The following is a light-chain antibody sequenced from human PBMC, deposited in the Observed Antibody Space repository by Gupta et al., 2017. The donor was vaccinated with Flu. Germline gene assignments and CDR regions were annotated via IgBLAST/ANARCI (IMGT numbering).Light chain of an antibody. CDR3: AAWDDSLNGWV. J-gene: IGLJ3*02. CDR2: SNS. Sequence: QSVLTQPPSASVTPGHWFTISCSGSSSNIGSTTVNWYQQLPGTAPKLLMYSNSQRPSGVPDRFSGSKSGTSASLDISGLQSEDEADDYCAAWDDSLNGWVFGGGTKLTVL. V-gene: IGLV1-44*01. CDR1: SSNIGSTT.